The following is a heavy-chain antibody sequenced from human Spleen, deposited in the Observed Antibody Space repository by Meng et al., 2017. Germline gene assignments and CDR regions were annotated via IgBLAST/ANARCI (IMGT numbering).Heavy chain of an antibody. CDR1: GYTFTSYD. CDR3: AKDRLGIAVAGTIGQIDY. Sequence: ASVKVSCKASGYTFTSYDINWVRQATGQGLEWMGWMNPNSGNTGYAQKFQGRVTMTRNTSISTAYMELSSLRSEDTAVYYCAKDRLGIAVAGTIGQIDYWGQGTLVTVSS. CDR2: MNPNSGNT. J-gene: IGHJ4*02. V-gene: IGHV1-8*01. D-gene: IGHD6-19*01.